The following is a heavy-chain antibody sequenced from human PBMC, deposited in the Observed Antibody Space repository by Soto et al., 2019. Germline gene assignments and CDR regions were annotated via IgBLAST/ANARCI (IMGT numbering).Heavy chain of an antibody. V-gene: IGHV3-21*01. D-gene: IGHD2-2*01. Sequence: GGSLRLSCAASGFTFSSYALNWVRQAPGKGLEWVSSISSSSSYIYYADSVKGRFTISRDNAKNSLYLQMNSLRAEDTAVYYCARDRKEDIVVVPAAIYYGMDVWGQGTTVTVSS. CDR2: ISSSSSYI. CDR1: GFTFSSYA. CDR3: ARDRKEDIVVVPAAIYYGMDV. J-gene: IGHJ6*02.